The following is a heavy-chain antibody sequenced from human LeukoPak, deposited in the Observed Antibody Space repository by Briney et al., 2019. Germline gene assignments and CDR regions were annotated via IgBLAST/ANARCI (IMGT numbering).Heavy chain of an antibody. Sequence: GESLQISCQCSGYSFTSYWIGWVRRMPGKGLEWMGIIYPGDSDTRYSPSFQGQVTISADKSINSAYLHWSSLKASDTANYYCTRRGLSSEEYDYWGQGTLVTVSS. J-gene: IGHJ4*02. V-gene: IGHV5-51*01. CDR3: TRRGLSSEEYDY. D-gene: IGHD5-18*01. CDR1: GYSFTSYW. CDR2: IYPGDSDT.